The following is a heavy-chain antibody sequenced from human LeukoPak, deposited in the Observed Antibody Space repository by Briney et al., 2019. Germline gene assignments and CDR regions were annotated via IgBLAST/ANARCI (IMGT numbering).Heavy chain of an antibody. D-gene: IGHD6-19*01. CDR3: ARSLAGSAKVDY. CDR2: IYYSGST. CDR1: GGSISSSSYY. V-gene: IGHV4-39*01. J-gene: IGHJ4*02. Sequence: PSETLSLTCTVSGGSISSSSYYWGWIRQSPGKGLEWIGSIYYSGSTYFNPSLKSRVTISVDTSKSQFSLKLSSVTAADTAAYYCARSLAGSAKVDYWGQGTLVTVSS.